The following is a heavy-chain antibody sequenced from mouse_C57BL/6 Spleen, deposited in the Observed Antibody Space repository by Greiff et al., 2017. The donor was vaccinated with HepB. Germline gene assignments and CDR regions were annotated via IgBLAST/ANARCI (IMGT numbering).Heavy chain of an antibody. J-gene: IGHJ3*01. CDR1: GFTFSDYG. Sequence: EVQGVESGGGLVKPGGSLKLSCAASGFTFSDYGMHWVRQAPEKGLKWVAYISSGSSTIYYADTVKGRFTISRDNAKNTLFLQMTSLRSEDTAMYYCARPAAQAWFAYWGQGTLVTVSA. CDR2: ISSGSSTI. CDR3: ARPAAQAWFAY. D-gene: IGHD3-2*02. V-gene: IGHV5-17*01.